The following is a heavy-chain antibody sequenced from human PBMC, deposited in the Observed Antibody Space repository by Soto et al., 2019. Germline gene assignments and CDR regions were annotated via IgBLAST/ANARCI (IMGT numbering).Heavy chain of an antibody. CDR2: IIPIFGTA. J-gene: IGHJ6*02. CDR1: GGTFSSYA. D-gene: IGHD4-17*01. Sequence: QVQLVQSGAEVKKPGSSVKVSCKASGGTFSSYAISWVRQAPGQGLEWMGGIIPIFGTANYAQKFQGRVTITADKSTSTAYMELSSLRSEDTAVYYCARPMTTVVTHYYCYGMDVWGQGTTVTVSS. V-gene: IGHV1-69*06. CDR3: ARPMTTVVTHYYCYGMDV.